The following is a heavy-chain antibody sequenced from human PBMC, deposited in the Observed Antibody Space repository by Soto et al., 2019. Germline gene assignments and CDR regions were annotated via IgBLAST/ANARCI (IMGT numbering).Heavy chain of an antibody. CDR2: IIPIFGTA. CDR3: ASTRRGYYYYGMDV. Sequence: ASVKVSCKASGGTFSSYSISWVRQAPGQGLEWMGGIIPIFGTANYAQKFQGRVTITADESTSTAYMELSSLRSEDTAVYYCASTRRGYYYYGMDVWGQGTTVTVSS. V-gene: IGHV1-69*13. CDR1: GGTFSSYS. J-gene: IGHJ6*02.